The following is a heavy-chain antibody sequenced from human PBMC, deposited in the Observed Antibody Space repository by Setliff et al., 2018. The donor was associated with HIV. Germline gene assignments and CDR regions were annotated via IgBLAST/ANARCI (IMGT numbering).Heavy chain of an antibody. D-gene: IGHD3-9*01. J-gene: IGHJ4*02. CDR2: ILPHFDAP. CDR3: ASPRLDWSFSHFDY. CDR1: GGTFTSSA. Sequence: SVKVSCKASGGTFTSSAISWVRRARGQGLEWMGAILPHFDAPQYAQKFQGRVTITADQSTSTACMELSGLTSEDTAVSYCASPRLDWSFSHFDYWGQGTPVTVSS. V-gene: IGHV1-69*13.